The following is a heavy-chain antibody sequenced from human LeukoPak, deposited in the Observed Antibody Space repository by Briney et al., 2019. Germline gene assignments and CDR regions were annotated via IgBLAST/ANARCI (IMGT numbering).Heavy chain of an antibody. D-gene: IGHD1-26*01. J-gene: IGHJ4*02. Sequence: GRSLRLSCAASGFTFNSYGMHWVRQAPGKGLEWVAVISYDGSKKYYADSVKGRFSISRDNSKSTLNLQMNSLRAEDTAVYYCARDLSGRYSYDYWGQGTLVTVSS. CDR1: GFTFNSYG. CDR3: ARDLSGRYSYDY. V-gene: IGHV3-30-3*01. CDR2: ISYDGSKK.